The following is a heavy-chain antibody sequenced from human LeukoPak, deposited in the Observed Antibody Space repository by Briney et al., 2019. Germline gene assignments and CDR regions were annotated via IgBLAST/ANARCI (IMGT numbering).Heavy chain of an antibody. CDR2: ISWNSGSI. V-gene: IGHV3-9*01. CDR3: AKDKASNYCSGGSCYSNAFDI. Sequence: SLRLSCAASGFTFDDYAMHWVRQAPGKGLEWVSGISWNSGSIGYADSVKGRFTISRDNAKNSLYLQMNSLRAEDTALYYCAKDKASNYCSGGSCYSNAFDIWGQGTMVTVSS. D-gene: IGHD2-15*01. J-gene: IGHJ3*02. CDR1: GFTFDDYA.